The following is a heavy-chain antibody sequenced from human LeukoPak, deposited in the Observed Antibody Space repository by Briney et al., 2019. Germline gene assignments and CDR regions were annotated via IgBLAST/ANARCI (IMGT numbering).Heavy chain of an antibody. D-gene: IGHD3-3*01. CDR1: GGTFSSYA. J-gene: IGHJ5*02. V-gene: IGHV1-69*13. CDR3: ARGLPRGYYDFRSGYPTQNWFDP. Sequence: ASVKVSCKAAGGTFSSYAICWVRQAPGQGLEWMGGIIPIFGTANYAQKFQGRVTITADESTSTAYMELSSLRSEDTAVYYCARGLPRGYYDFRSGYPTQNWFDPWGQGTLVTVSS. CDR2: IIPIFGTA.